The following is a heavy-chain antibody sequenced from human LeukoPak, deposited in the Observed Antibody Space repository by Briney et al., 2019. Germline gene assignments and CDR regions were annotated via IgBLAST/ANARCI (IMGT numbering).Heavy chain of an antibody. V-gene: IGHV3-23*01. D-gene: IGHD5-24*01. CDR1: GFTLSSYA. CDR3: VKDLDNYSAFDI. CDR2: ISASGSDT. J-gene: IGHJ3*02. Sequence: GGSLRLSCAASGFTLSSYAMSWVRQAPGKGLEWVSIISASGSDTFYTQSVKGRLSISRDNSKNTLSLHMNTLRAGDTAGYYCVKDLDNYSAFDIWGQGTMVTVSS.